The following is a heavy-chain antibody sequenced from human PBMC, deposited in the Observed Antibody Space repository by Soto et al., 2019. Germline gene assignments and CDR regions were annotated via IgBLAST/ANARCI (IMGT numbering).Heavy chain of an antibody. CDR2: IYYSGST. CDR3: ARHGDIAVAGNGNWFDP. J-gene: IGHJ5*02. D-gene: IGHD6-19*01. Sequence: SETLSLTCTVSGGSISSYYWSWIRQPPGKGLEWIGYIYYSGSTNYNPSLKSRVTISVDTSKNQFSLKLSSVTAADTAVYYCARHGDIAVAGNGNWFDPWGQGTLVTAPQ. CDR1: GGSISSYY. V-gene: IGHV4-59*08.